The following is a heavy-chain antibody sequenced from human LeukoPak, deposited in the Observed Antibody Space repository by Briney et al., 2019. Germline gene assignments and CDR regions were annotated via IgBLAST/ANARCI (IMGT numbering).Heavy chain of an antibody. V-gene: IGHV3-48*03. D-gene: IGHD1-1*01. Sequence: GWALRLSCAACGFTFSSHELNWVRQAPGTGLEWAAYISGSGSTIYYAESVKGRFTISRDSAKNSLYLQMKSLRAEDTAVYYCARDGYGSAYFDYWGQGTLVTVSS. CDR2: ISGSGSTI. CDR3: ARDGYGSAYFDY. J-gene: IGHJ4*02. CDR1: GFTFSSHE.